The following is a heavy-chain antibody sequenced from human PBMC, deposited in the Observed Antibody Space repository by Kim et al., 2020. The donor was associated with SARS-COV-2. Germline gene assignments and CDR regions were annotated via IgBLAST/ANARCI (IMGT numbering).Heavy chain of an antibody. D-gene: IGHD3-10*01. CDR1: GFTFSTYA. CDR2: ISDVGGSL. Sequence: GGSLRLSCAASGFTFSTYAMSWVRQAPGKGLEWVSAISDVGGSLKYADSVKGRFTISRDNSKNTVYLQMNSLRAEDTAVYYCAKDPGGLLPPWYFGPWGRGTLVSVSS. CDR3: AKDPGGLLPPWYFGP. V-gene: IGHV3-23*01. J-gene: IGHJ2*01.